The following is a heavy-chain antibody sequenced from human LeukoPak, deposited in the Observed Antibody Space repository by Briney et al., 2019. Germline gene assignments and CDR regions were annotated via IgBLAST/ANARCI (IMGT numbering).Heavy chain of an antibody. Sequence: GRSLRLSCAASGFTFDDYAMHWVRHAPGKGLEWVSGISWNSGSIGYADSVKGRFTISRDNAKNSLYLQMNSLRAEDTALYYCAKDMDCGGDCYSKTFDYWGQGTLVTVSS. V-gene: IGHV3-9*01. D-gene: IGHD2-21*02. J-gene: IGHJ4*02. CDR3: AKDMDCGGDCYSKTFDY. CDR1: GFTFDDYA. CDR2: ISWNSGSI.